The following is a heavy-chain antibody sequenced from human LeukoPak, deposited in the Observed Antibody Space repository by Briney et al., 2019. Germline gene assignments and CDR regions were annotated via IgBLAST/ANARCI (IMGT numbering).Heavy chain of an antibody. CDR2: ISGSGDNT. D-gene: IGHD3-10*01. J-gene: IGHJ3*02. CDR1: GFTFTNYA. V-gene: IGHV3-23*01. Sequence: GGSLRLSCAASGFTFTNYAMNWVRQAPGKGLEWVSAISGSGDNTYYADSVKGRFTISRDNSKNTLYLQMNSLRAEDTAVYYCAKKPDGSGKGVVGAFDIWGQGTMVTVSS. CDR3: AKKPDGSGKGVVGAFDI.